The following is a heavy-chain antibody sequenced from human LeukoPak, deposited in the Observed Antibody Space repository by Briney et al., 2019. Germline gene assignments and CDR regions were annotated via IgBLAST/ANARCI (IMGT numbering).Heavy chain of an antibody. CDR3: AKVPIQSPRPSGSYYGDGAFDI. D-gene: IGHD1-26*01. CDR1: VFTFDDYA. V-gene: IGHV3-9*01. J-gene: IGHJ3*02. Sequence: GGSLRLSCAASVFTFDDYAMHWVRQAPGKGLERVSGISWNSGTVGYADSVKGRFTISRDNAKSSLYLQMNSLRAEDTALYYCAKVPIQSPRPSGSYYGDGAFDIWGQGTMVTVSS. CDR2: ISWNSGTV.